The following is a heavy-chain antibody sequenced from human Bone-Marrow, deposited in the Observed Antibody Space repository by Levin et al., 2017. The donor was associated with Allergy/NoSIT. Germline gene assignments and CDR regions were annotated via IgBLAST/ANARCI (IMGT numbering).Heavy chain of an antibody. Sequence: SQTLSLTCAVSGGYVSGYYWSWIRQPPGKRLEWIGEIYPTGSSNYNPSLETRVTLSIDTSKDQFTLRLTSVTAADPAVYFCARRLAARAFDSWGQGTLLIVSS. CDR3: ARRLAARAFDS. J-gene: IGHJ4*02. D-gene: IGHD6-6*01. V-gene: IGHV4-34*01. CDR2: IYPTGSS. CDR1: GGYVSGYY.